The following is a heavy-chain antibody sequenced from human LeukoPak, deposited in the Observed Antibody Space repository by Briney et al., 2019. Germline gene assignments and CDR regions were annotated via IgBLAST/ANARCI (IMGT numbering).Heavy chain of an antibody. CDR2: INPNSGGT. Sequence: ASVTLSCKASGYTFTGYYMHWARHAPGQGLEWMRWINPNSGGTNYAQKFQGRLTITRDTSISTAYTELSRLRSDDTAVYYCARGRSSGLWGELDYWGQGTLVSVSS. J-gene: IGHJ4*02. CDR3: ARGRSSGLWGELDY. V-gene: IGHV1-2*02. D-gene: IGHD6-19*01. CDR1: GYTFTGYY.